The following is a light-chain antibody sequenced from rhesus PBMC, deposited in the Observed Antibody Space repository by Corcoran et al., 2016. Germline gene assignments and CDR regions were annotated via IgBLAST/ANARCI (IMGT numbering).Light chain of an antibody. V-gene: IGKV3-24*01. CDR3: MQRSNWPFT. J-gene: IGKJ3*01. CDR1: QSVSSS. CDR2: GAF. Sequence: EIVMTQSPATLSLSPGERATLSCRASQSVSSSLAWYQQKPGQAPRLLIYGAFSRATGIPDRFSGSGSGTDFTLTISSLEPEDVAVYYCMQRSNWPFTFGPGTKLDIK.